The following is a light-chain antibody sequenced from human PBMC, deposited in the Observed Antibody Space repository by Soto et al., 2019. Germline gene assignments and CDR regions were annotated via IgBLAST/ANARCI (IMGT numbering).Light chain of an antibody. CDR2: DVN. CDR1: NRDVGAYNY. Sequence: QSALTQPRSVSGSPGQSVTISCTGTNRDVGAYNYVSWYQQHPGKAPKLIIYDVNKRPSGVPDRFSGSKSGITASLTISGLQAEDEADYHCLSFSGGIGGGTKVTVL. CDR3: LSFSGG. J-gene: IGLJ2*01. V-gene: IGLV2-11*01.